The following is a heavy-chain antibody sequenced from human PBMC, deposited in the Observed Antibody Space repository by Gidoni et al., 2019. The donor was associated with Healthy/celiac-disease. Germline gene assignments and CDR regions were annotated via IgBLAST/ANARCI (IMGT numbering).Heavy chain of an antibody. D-gene: IGHD3-22*01. V-gene: IGHV4-30-4*01. CDR3: AREGAGSSGYYTEFD. CDR2: IYYSGST. J-gene: IGHJ4*02. Sequence: LEWIGYIYYSGSTYYNPSLKSRVTISVDTSKNQFSLKLSSVTAADTAVYYCAREGAGSSGYYTEFDWGQGTLVTVSS.